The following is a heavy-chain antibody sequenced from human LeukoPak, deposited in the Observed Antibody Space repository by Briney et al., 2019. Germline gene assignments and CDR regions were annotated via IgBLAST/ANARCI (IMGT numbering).Heavy chain of an antibody. V-gene: IGHV4-4*08. CDR3: AICAYYDSSGYSPASGYFDL. CDR1: GGSIFGYY. Sequence: PSETLSLTCTVSGGSIFGYYFNWIRQAPGKGLEWIGYIYSNGITSYNPSLRSRGTMSIATSKNQFSLRLTSVTAADTAIYYCAICAYYDSSGYSPASGYFDLWGRGTLVTVSS. D-gene: IGHD3-22*01. CDR2: IYSNGIT. J-gene: IGHJ2*01.